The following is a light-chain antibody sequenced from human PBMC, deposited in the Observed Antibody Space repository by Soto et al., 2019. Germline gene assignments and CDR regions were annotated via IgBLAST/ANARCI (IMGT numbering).Light chain of an antibody. CDR2: DAS. V-gene: IGKV3-11*01. Sequence: EIVLTQSPATLSLSPGERATLSCRASQSVSSYLAWYQQKPGQVPRLVIYDASNRATGIPGRFSGSGSGTDFTLTISSLEPEDFGGYYCQQRSRWPRTFGQGTKVEI. J-gene: IGKJ1*01. CDR1: QSVSSY. CDR3: QQRSRWPRT.